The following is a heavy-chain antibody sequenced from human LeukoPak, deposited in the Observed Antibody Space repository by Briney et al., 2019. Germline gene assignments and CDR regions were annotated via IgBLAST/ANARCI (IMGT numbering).Heavy chain of an antibody. J-gene: IGHJ5*02. CDR2: IYYSGST. Sequence: SETLSLTCTVSGGSIRSSTYYWGWIRQPPGKGLEWIGSIYYSGSTYYNPSLKSRVTMSVDTSKNQLSLKLSSVTAADTAVYYCARGSNYYGSGSYWNWFDPWGQGTLVSVSS. CDR1: GGSIRSSTYY. V-gene: IGHV4-39*01. D-gene: IGHD3-10*01. CDR3: ARGSNYYGSGSYWNWFDP.